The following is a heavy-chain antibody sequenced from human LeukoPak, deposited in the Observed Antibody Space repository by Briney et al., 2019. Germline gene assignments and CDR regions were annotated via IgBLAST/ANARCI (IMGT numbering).Heavy chain of an antibody. Sequence: GGSLRLSCAASGFTFSNYAMSWVRQAPGKGLEWVSSISSSGGSTFYADSVKGRFTISRDKSKNTLHLQMNSLRAEDTAVYYCAKDQMYSSSWYYWGQGTLVTVSS. J-gene: IGHJ4*02. D-gene: IGHD6-13*01. CDR3: AKDQMYSSSWYY. CDR2: ISSSGGST. CDR1: GFTFSNYA. V-gene: IGHV3-23*01.